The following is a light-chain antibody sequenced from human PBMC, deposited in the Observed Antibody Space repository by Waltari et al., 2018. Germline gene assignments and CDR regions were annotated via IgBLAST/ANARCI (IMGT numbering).Light chain of an antibody. CDR1: QSLLYSNGYNY. J-gene: IGKJ1*01. V-gene: IGKV2-28*01. CDR2: LGS. CDR3: MQAQQAPWT. Sequence: EIVMTQSPLSLPVTPGEPASISCRSSQSLLYSNGYNYLHWYLQKPGQSPQPLIYLGSNRASGVPDRFSGSGSGTDFTLKISRVEAEDVGVYYCMQAQQAPWTFGQGTKVEIK.